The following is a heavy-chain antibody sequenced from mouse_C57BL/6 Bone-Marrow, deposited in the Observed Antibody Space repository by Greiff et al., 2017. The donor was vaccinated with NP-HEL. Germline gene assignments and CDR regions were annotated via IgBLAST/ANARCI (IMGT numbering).Heavy chain of an antibody. CDR3: ARMGAYYGPCAY. CDR2: IYPGGGYT. CDR1: GYTFTNYW. J-gene: IGHJ3*01. Sequence: QVQLQQSGAELVRPGTSVKMSCKASGYTFTNYWIGWAKQRPGHGLEWIGDIYPGGGYTNYNEKFKGKATLTADKSSSTTYMQFSSLTSEDSAIYYCARMGAYYGPCAYWGQGTLVTVSA. D-gene: IGHD1-1*02. V-gene: IGHV1-63*01.